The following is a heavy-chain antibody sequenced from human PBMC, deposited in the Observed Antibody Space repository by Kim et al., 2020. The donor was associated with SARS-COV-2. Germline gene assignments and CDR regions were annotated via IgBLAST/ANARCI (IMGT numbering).Heavy chain of an antibody. J-gene: IGHJ3*02. CDR1: GFTFSSYS. D-gene: IGHD2-2*01. CDR2: ISSSSSYI. CDR3: AREGLKEYQLLTDAFDI. Sequence: GGSLRLSCAASGFTFSSYSMNWVRQAPGKGLEWVSSISSSSSYIYYADSVKGRFTISRDNAKNSLYLQMNSLRAEDTAVYYCAREGLKEYQLLTDAFDIWGRGTMVTVSS. V-gene: IGHV3-21*01.